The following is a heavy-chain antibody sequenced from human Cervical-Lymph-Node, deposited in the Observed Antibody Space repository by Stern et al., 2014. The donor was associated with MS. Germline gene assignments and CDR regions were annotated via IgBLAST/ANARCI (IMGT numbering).Heavy chain of an antibody. V-gene: IGHV3-15*01. Sequence: QLVQSGGGLVKPGGSLRLSCAASGFTFSNAWMSWVRQAPGKGLAWVGRIKSKTDGGTTDYAAPVKGRFTISRDDSKNTLYLQMNSLKTEDTAVYYCTTRYCSGGSCAPWGQGTLVTVSS. CDR3: TTRYCSGGSCAP. CDR1: GFTFSNAW. J-gene: IGHJ4*02. D-gene: IGHD2-15*01. CDR2: IKSKTDGGTT.